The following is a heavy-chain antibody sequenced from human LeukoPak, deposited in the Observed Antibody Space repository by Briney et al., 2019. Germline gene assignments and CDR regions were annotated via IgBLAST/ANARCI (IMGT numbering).Heavy chain of an antibody. J-gene: IGHJ4*02. V-gene: IGHV4-59*12. CDR2: INFSWRP. Sequence: SENLSLNCTVSGGSISCYYLGWIRQPPGKGLEWDWYINFSWRPYYHPSLKSRVTISVDTSKNQFSLKLSSVTAADTAVYYCAIGEPYYYDSSGYWPLKFGLFFDYWGQGTLVTVSS. CDR1: GGSISCYY. CDR3: AIGEPYYYDSSGYWPLKFGLFFDY. D-gene: IGHD3-22*01.